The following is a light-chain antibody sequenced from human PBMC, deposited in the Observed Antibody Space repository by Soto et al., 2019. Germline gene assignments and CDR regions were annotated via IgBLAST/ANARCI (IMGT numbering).Light chain of an antibody. J-gene: IGLJ3*02. V-gene: IGLV1-40*01. CDR3: QSYDNNLSGGV. Sequence: QSVLTQPPSVSGAPGQRVTMSCTGSSSNLGANYHVHWYQQLPGRAPKLLIYGSTNRPSGVPDRISGSKSGTSASLAITGLHAEDEADYYCQSYDNNLSGGVFGGGTKVTVL. CDR2: GST. CDR1: SSNLGANYH.